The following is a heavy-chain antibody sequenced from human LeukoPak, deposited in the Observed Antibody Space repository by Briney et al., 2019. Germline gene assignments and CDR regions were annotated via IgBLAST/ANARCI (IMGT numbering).Heavy chain of an antibody. D-gene: IGHD1-1*01. Sequence: PGESLRLSCTASGFILSSYGMNRVRQAPGKGLEWVSYISSSSSNIFYADSVKGRFTISRDNAKDSLFLQMNSLRAEDTALYYCARDAVMGTTPFYFDYWGQGALVTVSS. CDR1: GFILSSYG. CDR3: ARDAVMGTTPFYFDY. J-gene: IGHJ4*02. V-gene: IGHV3-48*01. CDR2: ISSSSSNI.